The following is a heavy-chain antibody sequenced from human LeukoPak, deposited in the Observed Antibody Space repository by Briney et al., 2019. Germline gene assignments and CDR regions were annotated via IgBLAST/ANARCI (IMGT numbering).Heavy chain of an antibody. V-gene: IGHV3-48*01. Sequence: GGSLRLSCAASGFTFSSYNMNWVRQAPGKGLEWVSYISSSSSTIYYADSVKGRFTISRDNAENSLYLQMNSLRAEDTAVYYCARDRGYYGSDNWFDPWGQGTLVTVSS. CDR1: GFTFSSYN. D-gene: IGHD3-10*01. J-gene: IGHJ5*02. CDR2: ISSSSSTI. CDR3: ARDRGYYGSDNWFDP.